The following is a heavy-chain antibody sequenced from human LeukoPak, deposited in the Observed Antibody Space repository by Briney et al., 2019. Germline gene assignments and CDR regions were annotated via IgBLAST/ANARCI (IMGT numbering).Heavy chain of an antibody. J-gene: IGHJ5*02. Sequence: PSETLSLTCTVSGGSIISYYWSWIRQPAGKGLEWIGRIYSSGSTNYNPSLKSRVTMSVDTSKNQFSLKLGSVTAADTAVYYCALVPTSFRSANWFAPGAREPWSPSPQ. CDR1: GGSIISYY. V-gene: IGHV4-4*07. CDR2: IYSSGST. CDR3: ALVPTSFRSANWFAP. D-gene: IGHD4/OR15-4a*01.